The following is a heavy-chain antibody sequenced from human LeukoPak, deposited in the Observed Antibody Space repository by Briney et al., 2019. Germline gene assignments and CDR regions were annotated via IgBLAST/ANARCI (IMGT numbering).Heavy chain of an antibody. CDR3: ARYSSSWYTLGF. CDR1: GFSISSGYH. CDR2: IYHTGST. V-gene: IGHV4-38-2*01. J-gene: IGHJ4*02. Sequence: KSSETLSLTCGVSGFSISSGYHWGWIRQPPGKGLEWIGSIYHTGSTYYNPSLKSRVTISVDMSKNQFSLRLSSVTAADTAVYYCARYSSSWYTLGFWGQGTPVTVSS. D-gene: IGHD6-13*01.